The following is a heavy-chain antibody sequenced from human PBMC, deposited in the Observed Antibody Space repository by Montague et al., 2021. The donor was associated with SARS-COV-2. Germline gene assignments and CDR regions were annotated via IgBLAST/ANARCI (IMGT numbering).Heavy chain of an antibody. CDR2: INSDVSIT. Sequence: SLRLSCAASGFTFSRYWMHWVRQAPGKGLVWVSRINSDVSITNYADSVKGRFTISRDNAKNTLYLQMNSLRDDDTAVYYCVRETIVPATIGYYYYMDVWGKGTPVTVSS. V-gene: IGHV3-74*01. J-gene: IGHJ6*03. CDR1: GFTFSRYW. D-gene: IGHD2-2*01. CDR3: VRETIVPATIGYYYYMDV.